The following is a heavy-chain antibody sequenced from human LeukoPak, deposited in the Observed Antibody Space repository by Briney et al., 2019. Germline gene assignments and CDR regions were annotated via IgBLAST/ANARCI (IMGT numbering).Heavy chain of an antibody. Sequence: SETLSLTCTVSGYSLSSGYYWGWIRQPPGKGLEWIGSIYHSGSTYYSLSLKSRVTISVDTSKNQFSLKLSSVTAADTAVYYCARDLKGTAGLDYWGQGTLVTVSS. V-gene: IGHV4-38-2*02. CDR1: GYSLSSGYY. J-gene: IGHJ4*02. D-gene: IGHD1-14*01. CDR3: ARDLKGTAGLDY. CDR2: IYHSGST.